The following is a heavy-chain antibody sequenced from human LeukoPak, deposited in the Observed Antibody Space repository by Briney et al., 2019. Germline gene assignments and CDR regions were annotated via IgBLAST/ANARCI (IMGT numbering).Heavy chain of an antibody. V-gene: IGHV1-18*01. CDR1: GYTFTSYG. D-gene: IGHD3-22*01. J-gene: IGHJ4*02. CDR2: ISAYNGNT. Sequence: ASVTLSCKASGYTFTSYGISWVRQAPGQGLEWMGWISAYNGNTNYAQKLQGRVTMTTDTSTSTAYMELRSLRSDDTAVYYCARARGRSLITTIDYWGQGTMVTVSS. CDR3: ARARGRSLITTIDY.